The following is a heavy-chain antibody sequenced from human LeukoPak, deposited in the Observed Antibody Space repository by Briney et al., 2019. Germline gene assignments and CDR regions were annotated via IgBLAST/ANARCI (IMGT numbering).Heavy chain of an antibody. V-gene: IGHV1-46*01. J-gene: IGHJ4*02. Sequence: GASVKVSCKVSGHTFTSYYLHWVRQAPGQGLERMGIINPSGGSTSNAQKFQGRVTMTRDTSTTTVYMELSSLRSEDTAVYYCARGGCTSTSCYPDLFSWGQGTLVTVSS. D-gene: IGHD2-2*01. CDR3: ARGGCTSTSCYPDLFS. CDR2: INPSGGST. CDR1: GHTFTSYY.